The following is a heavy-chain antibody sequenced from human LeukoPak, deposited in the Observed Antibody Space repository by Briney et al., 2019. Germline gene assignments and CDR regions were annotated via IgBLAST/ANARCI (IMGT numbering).Heavy chain of an antibody. CDR2: IWYDGSDK. V-gene: IGHV3-33*01. J-gene: IGHJ4*02. CDR3: ASDQGLF. D-gene: IGHD3/OR15-3a*01. CDR1: GFTFSNYG. Sequence: GGSLRLSCAASGFTFSNYGMHWVRQTPGKGLEWVAVIWYDGSDKYYADSVKGRFTISRDNSKNTLSLQMNSLRAEDTAVYYCASDQGLFWGQGTLVTVFS.